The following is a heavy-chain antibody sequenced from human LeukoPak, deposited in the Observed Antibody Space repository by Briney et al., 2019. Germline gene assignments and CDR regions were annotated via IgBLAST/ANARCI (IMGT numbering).Heavy chain of an antibody. V-gene: IGHV3-53*01. Sequence: GGSLRLSCAVSGFTVSSNYMSWVRQAPGKGLEWVSVIYSGGSTYYADSVKGRFTISRDNSKNTLYLQMNSLRAEDTAVYYCARDRDCSSTSCYSDAFDIWGQGTMVTVSS. J-gene: IGHJ3*02. CDR3: ARDRDCSSTSCYSDAFDI. CDR2: IYSGGST. D-gene: IGHD2-2*02. CDR1: GFTVSSNY.